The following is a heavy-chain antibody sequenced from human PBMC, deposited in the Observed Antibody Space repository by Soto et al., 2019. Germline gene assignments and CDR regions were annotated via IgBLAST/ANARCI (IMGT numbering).Heavy chain of an antibody. CDR2: IIPIFGTA. CDR3: ARGLGEYCSGGSCYSDAFDI. CDR1: GGTFSSYA. Sequence: QVQLVQSGAEVKKPGSPVKVSCKASGGTFSSYAISWVRQAPGQGLEWMGGIIPIFGTANYAQKFQGRVTITADESTSTAYRELSSLRSEETAVYYCARGLGEYCSGGSCYSDAFDIWGQGTMVTVSS. J-gene: IGHJ3*02. V-gene: IGHV1-69*12. D-gene: IGHD2-15*01.